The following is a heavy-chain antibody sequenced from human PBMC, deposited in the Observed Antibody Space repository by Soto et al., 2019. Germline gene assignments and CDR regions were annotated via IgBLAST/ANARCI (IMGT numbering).Heavy chain of an antibody. J-gene: IGHJ4*02. Sequence: ASVKVSCTASGYTFTSYAISWVRQAPGQGLEWMGGIIPIFGTANYAQKFQGRVTITADESTSTAYMELSSLRSEDTAVYYCARDSQWELADYWGQGTLVTVSS. CDR3: ARDSQWELADY. D-gene: IGHD1-26*01. CDR2: IIPIFGTA. CDR1: GYTFTSYA. V-gene: IGHV1-69*13.